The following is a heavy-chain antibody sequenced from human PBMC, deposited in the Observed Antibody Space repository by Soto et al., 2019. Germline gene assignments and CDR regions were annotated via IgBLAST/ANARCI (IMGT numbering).Heavy chain of an antibody. V-gene: IGHV4-38-2*01. J-gene: IGHJ4*02. CDR1: VEPMTGGYY. Sequence: SETLSLTCDVSVEPMTGGYYWGWIRQSPGKGLEWIGSIYYGGTTYYNPSLRSRLAISIDTSENQFSLRLSSVTAADTALYYCARGWYYFDFWGQGTLVTVSS. D-gene: IGHD2-15*01. CDR3: ARGWYYFDF. CDR2: IYYGGTT.